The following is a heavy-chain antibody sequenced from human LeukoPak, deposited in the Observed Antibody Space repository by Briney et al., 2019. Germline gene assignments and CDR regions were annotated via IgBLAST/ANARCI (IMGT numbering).Heavy chain of an antibody. V-gene: IGHV3-9*01. CDR3: AKDRYYDSSGGMDV. CDR1: GFTFDDYA. Sequence: GGSLRLSCAASGFTFDDYAMHRVRQAPGKGLEWVSGISWNSGSIGYADSVKGRFTISRDNTKNSLYLQMNSLRAEDTALYYCAKDRYYDSSGGMDVWGQGITVTVSS. D-gene: IGHD3-22*01. J-gene: IGHJ6*02. CDR2: ISWNSGSI.